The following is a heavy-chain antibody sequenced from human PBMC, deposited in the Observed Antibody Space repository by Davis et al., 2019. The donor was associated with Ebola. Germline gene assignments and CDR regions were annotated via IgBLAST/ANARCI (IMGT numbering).Heavy chain of an antibody. CDR1: GYTFTSYD. Sequence: AASVKVSCKASGYTFTSYDINWVRQATGQGLEWMGWMNPNSGNTGHAQKFEGRLTMTRDASTSTAYMELSSLRSEDTAVYYCARSLVGWLDYWGQGVVVTVSS. J-gene: IGHJ4*02. CDR2: MNPNSGNT. V-gene: IGHV1-8*01. CDR3: ARSLVGWLDY. D-gene: IGHD6-19*01.